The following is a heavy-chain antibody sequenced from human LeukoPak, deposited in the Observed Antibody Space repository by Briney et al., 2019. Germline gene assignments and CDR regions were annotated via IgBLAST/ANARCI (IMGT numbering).Heavy chain of an antibody. V-gene: IGHV3-30*03. Sequence: GGSLRLSCAASGFTSNYPFSYCGMQWVRQAPGKGLEWLSIIPSSGGTIYYADSVKGRFTISRDNSKNTLYLQMNSLRDEDTAVYYCARRVYNSGCYIDYWGQGTLVTVSS. CDR3: ARRVYNSGCYIDY. D-gene: IGHD6-19*01. CDR1: GFTSNYPFSYCG. J-gene: IGHJ4*02. CDR2: IPSSGGTI.